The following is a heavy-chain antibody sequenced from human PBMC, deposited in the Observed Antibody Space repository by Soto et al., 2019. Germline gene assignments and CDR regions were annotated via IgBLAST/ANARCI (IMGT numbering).Heavy chain of an antibody. D-gene: IGHD6-19*01. Sequence: PGESLKISCAASGFTFSSSPMSWVRQVPGKGLEWISAIRNDGGSKYYADSVKGRFTISRDNSKSSLYLQMNNLRAEDTALYYCAKVKGQWLEHNAFDIWGQGTRVTVSS. J-gene: IGHJ3*02. CDR2: IRNDGGSK. V-gene: IGHV3-23*01. CDR1: GFTFSSSP. CDR3: AKVKGQWLEHNAFDI.